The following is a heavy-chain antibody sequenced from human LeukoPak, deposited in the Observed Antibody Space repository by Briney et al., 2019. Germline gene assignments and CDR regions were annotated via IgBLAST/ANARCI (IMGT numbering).Heavy chain of an antibody. D-gene: IGHD6-19*01. V-gene: IGHV1-18*01. Sequence: GASMKVSCKASGYTFTSYGITWVRQAPGQGLEWMGWVSGYNGDTDYAQNLQGRVTMTTDTSTSTAYLELRSLISDDTAVYFCARDIGASAWGRLGYYWGQGTLVTVSS. CDR3: ARDIGASAWGRLGYY. CDR1: GYTFTSYG. J-gene: IGHJ4*02. CDR2: VSGYNGDT.